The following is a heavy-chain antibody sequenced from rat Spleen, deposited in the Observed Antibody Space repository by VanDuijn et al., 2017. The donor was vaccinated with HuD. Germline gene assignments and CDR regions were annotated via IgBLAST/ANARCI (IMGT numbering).Heavy chain of an antibody. CDR1: GHSITSIS. V-gene: IGHV3-1*01. J-gene: IGHJ2*01. CDR3: ARFRVYYGLFDY. D-gene: IGHD1-6*01. Sequence: EVQLQESGPGLVKPSHSLSLTCSVTGHSITSISRCNWIRKFPGIKMEWMGYISYSGSISYNPSLKSPISINRDTSKNQLCLQFNSVTTEDTATYYCARFRVYYGLFDYWGQGVMVTVSS. CDR2: ISYSGSI.